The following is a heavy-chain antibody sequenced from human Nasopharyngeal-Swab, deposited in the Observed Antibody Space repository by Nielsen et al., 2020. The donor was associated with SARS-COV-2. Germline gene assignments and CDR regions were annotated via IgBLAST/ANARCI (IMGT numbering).Heavy chain of an antibody. J-gene: IGHJ4*02. D-gene: IGHD3-16*01. Sequence: GESLKISCAASGFTFSSYAMSWVRQAPGKGLEWVSAISGSGGSTYYADSVKGRFTISRDNSKNTLYLQMNSLRAEDTAVYYCANRPTGSTFGDWGQGILVTVSS. V-gene: IGHV3-23*01. CDR3: ANRPTGSTFGD. CDR2: ISGSGGST. CDR1: GFTFSSYA.